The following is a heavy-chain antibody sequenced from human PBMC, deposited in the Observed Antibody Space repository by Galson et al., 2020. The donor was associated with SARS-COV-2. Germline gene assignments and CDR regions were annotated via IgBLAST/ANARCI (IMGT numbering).Heavy chain of an antibody. D-gene: IGHD2-21*01. Sequence: SGPTMVKPTQTLPLTCTFSGFSLSTSGMCVSWIRQPPGKALEWLALIDWDDDQYYSTSLKTRLTISKDTSKNQVVLTMTNMDPVDTATYYCARMLWWGFGVKYYYYGMDVWGQGTTVTVSS. CDR3: ARMLWWGFGVKYYYYGMDV. V-gene: IGHV2-70*01. CDR1: GFSLSTSGMC. J-gene: IGHJ6*02. CDR2: IDWDDDQ.